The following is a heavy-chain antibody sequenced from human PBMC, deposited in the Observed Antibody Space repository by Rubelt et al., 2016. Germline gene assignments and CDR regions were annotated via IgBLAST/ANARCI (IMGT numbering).Heavy chain of an antibody. J-gene: IGHJ4*02. CDR1: GGTFSSYA. CDR3: ARAEPPALIYYDSSGYGATPFDY. Sequence: QVQLVQSGAEVKKPGASVKVSCKASGGTFSSYAISWVRQAPGQGLEWMRGSIHIFGTANYAQKFGGRVIISRYECKSTVYMELRSLRSEDTAVYYCARAEPPALIYYDSSGYGATPFDYWGQGTLVTVSS. CDR2: SIHIFGTA. D-gene: IGHD3-22*01. V-gene: IGHV1-69*13.